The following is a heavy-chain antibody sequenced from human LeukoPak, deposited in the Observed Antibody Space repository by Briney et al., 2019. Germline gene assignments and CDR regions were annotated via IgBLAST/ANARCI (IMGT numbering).Heavy chain of an antibody. V-gene: IGHV3-30*02. D-gene: IGHD3-10*01. Sequence: GGSLRLSCAASGFTFRTYGMHWVRQAPGKGLEWVAFMRYDGSNEYYADSVKGRFTISRDNAKNSLYLQMNSLRAEDTAVYYCARDTLYGSGSYYNVGMHYFDYWGQGTLVTVSS. CDR1: GFTFRTYG. CDR3: ARDTLYGSGSYYNVGMHYFDY. CDR2: MRYDGSNE. J-gene: IGHJ4*02.